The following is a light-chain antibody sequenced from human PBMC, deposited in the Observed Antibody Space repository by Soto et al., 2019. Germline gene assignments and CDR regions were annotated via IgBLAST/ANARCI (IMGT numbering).Light chain of an antibody. CDR2: EGT. CDR1: SSDVGSYNL. Sequence: QSALTQPASVSGSPGQSITISCTGTSSDVGSYNLVSWYQQHPGKAPKLMIYEGTNRPSGVSNRFSGSKSGNTASLTISGLQAEDEDHYYCSSYVRRLVFGGGTKLTVL. V-gene: IGLV2-23*01. J-gene: IGLJ2*01. CDR3: SSYVRRLV.